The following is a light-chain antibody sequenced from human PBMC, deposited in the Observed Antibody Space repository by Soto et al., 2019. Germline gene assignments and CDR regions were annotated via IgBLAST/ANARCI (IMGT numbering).Light chain of an antibody. J-gene: IGLJ1*01. V-gene: IGLV2-14*01. CDR3: TSFSSTTSLYV. CDR2: QVT. Sequence: QSALTQPASVSGSLGQSITISCTGTGRDIAGYNYISWYQQLPGKAPKLMIYQVTDRPSGISNRFSGSKSGNTASLTISGLQAEDDADYYCTSFSSTTSLYVFGTGTKVTVL. CDR1: GRDIAGYNY.